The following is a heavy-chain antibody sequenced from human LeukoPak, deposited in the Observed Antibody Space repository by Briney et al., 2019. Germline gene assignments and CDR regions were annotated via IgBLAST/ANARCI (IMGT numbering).Heavy chain of an antibody. Sequence: GGSLRLSCAASGFTVSSNYMSWVRQAPGKGLEWVSVIYSGGSTYYADSVKGRFTISRDNSKNTLYLQMNSLRAEDTAVYYCAKTQVGANLPGAFDIWGQGTMVTVSS. CDR3: AKTQVGANLPGAFDI. D-gene: IGHD1-26*01. CDR2: IYSGGST. CDR1: GFTVSSNY. J-gene: IGHJ3*02. V-gene: IGHV3-53*01.